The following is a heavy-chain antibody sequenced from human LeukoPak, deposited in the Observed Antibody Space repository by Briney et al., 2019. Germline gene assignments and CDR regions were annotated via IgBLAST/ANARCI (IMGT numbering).Heavy chain of an antibody. CDR3: ATGPLYYYDSSGTTGYYFDY. D-gene: IGHD3-22*01. J-gene: IGHJ4*02. Sequence: APVKVSCKVSGYTLTELSMHWVRQAPGKGLEWMGGFDPEDGETIYAQKFQGRVTMTEDTSTDTAYMELSSLRSEDTAVYYCATGPLYYYDSSGTTGYYFDYWGQGTLVTVSP. V-gene: IGHV1-24*01. CDR2: FDPEDGET. CDR1: GYTLTELS.